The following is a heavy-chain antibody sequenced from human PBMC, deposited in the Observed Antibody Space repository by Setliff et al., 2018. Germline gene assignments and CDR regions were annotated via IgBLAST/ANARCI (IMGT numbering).Heavy chain of an antibody. V-gene: IGHV1-69*10. CDR3: ARGRGWFGELENN. J-gene: IGHJ4*02. CDR2: IIPILGIA. D-gene: IGHD3-10*01. Sequence: SVKVSCKASGGTFSSYAISWVRQAPGQGLEWMGGIIPILGIAKYSQKFQGRVTITRDTSASTAHMELSSLRSEDTAVYYCARGRGWFGELENNWGQGTLVTVSS. CDR1: GGTFSSYA.